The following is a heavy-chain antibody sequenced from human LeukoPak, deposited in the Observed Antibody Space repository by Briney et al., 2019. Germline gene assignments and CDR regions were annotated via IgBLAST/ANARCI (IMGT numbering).Heavy chain of an antibody. V-gene: IGHV3-33*01. Sequence: GGSLRLSCAASGFTFSTYGVHWVRQAPGKGLEWVAVIYFDGSNKYYADSVKGRFTISRDNSKNTVYLQMNSLRAEDTAMYYCATLDYYGSGTYYNAGYWGQGTLVTVSS. CDR2: IYFDGSNK. J-gene: IGHJ4*02. CDR1: GFTFSTYG. CDR3: ATLDYYGSGTYYNAGY. D-gene: IGHD3-10*01.